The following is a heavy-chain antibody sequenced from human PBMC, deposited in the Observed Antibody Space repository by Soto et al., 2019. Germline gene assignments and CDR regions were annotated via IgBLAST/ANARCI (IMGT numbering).Heavy chain of an antibody. CDR2: ISAYNGNT. D-gene: IGHD3-22*01. V-gene: IGHV1-18*01. CDR1: GYTFTSYG. CDR3: ARDLKTYSYHSSGPVPFDY. J-gene: IGHJ4*02. Sequence: GASVKVSCKASGYTFTSYGISWVRQAPGQGLEWMGWISAYNGNTNYAQKLQGRVTMTTDTSTSTAYMELRSLRSDDTAVYSCARDLKTYSYHSSGPVPFDYWGQGTLVNVSS.